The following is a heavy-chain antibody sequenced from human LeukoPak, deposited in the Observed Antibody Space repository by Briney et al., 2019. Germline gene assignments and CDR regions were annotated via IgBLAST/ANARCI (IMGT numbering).Heavy chain of an antibody. CDR1: GFTFSSYA. J-gene: IGHJ4*02. Sequence: GGSLRLSCAASGFTFSSYAMSWVRQAPGKGLEWVSAISGSGGSTYYADSVKGRFTISRDNSKNTLYLQMNSLRAEDTAVYYCAKDLEITIFGVVYYFDYWGQGTLVTVSS. CDR3: AKDLEITIFGVVYYFDY. D-gene: IGHD3-3*01. V-gene: IGHV3-23*01. CDR2: ISGSGGST.